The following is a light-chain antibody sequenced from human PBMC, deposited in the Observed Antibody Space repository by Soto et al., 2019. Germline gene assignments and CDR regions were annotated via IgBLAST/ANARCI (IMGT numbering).Light chain of an antibody. Sequence: QSALTQPASVSGSPGQSITISCTGTSSDVGGYNYVSWYQQHPGKAPKLMIYEVSYRPSGVSNRFSGSKSGNTASQTISGLQAEDEADYHCSSYTSSRTLVFGGGTKLTVL. CDR1: SSDVGGYNY. J-gene: IGLJ2*01. CDR3: SSYTSSRTLV. V-gene: IGLV2-14*01. CDR2: EVS.